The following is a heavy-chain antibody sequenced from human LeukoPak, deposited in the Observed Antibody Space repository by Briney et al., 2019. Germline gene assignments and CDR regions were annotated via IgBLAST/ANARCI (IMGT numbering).Heavy chain of an antibody. V-gene: IGHV3-33*01. CDR2: IWYDGSNK. CDR3: ARNVAATGPYYFDY. D-gene: IGHD6-13*01. CDR1: GFTFNNYG. J-gene: IGHJ4*02. Sequence: GRSLRLSCVASGFTFNNYGMHWVRQATGKGLEWVAVIWYDGSNKYYADSVKGRFTISRDNSKNTLYLQMNSLRAEETAVYYCARNVAATGPYYFDYWGQGTLVTVSS.